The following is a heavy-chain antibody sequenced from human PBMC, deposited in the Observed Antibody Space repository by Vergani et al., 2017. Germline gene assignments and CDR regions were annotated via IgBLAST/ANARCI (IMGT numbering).Heavy chain of an antibody. Sequence: QVQLPESGPGLVKPSETLSLSCTVSGGSVRTSIGYYWTWIRQPAGKTLEWIGEIFSSGSTYYNPSLESRVTMSVDTSKSQFSLKLSSVTAADTAVYYCTGHWAVVAANNWVDPWGQGTLVTVSS. V-gene: IGHV4-61*10. CDR3: TGHWAVVAANNWVDP. CDR1: GGSVRTSIGYY. J-gene: IGHJ5*02. CDR2: IFSSGST. D-gene: IGHD2-15*01.